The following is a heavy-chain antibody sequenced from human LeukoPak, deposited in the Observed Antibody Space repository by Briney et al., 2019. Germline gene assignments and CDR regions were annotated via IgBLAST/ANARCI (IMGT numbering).Heavy chain of an antibody. D-gene: IGHD1-26*01. Sequence: SETLSLTCTVSGGSISSYYWSWIRQPPGKGLEWIGYIYYSGSTNYNPSLKSRVTISVDTSKNQFSLKLSSVTAADTAVYYCARDRGSFNFDYWGQGTLVTVSS. CDR2: IYYSGST. CDR3: ARDRGSFNFDY. J-gene: IGHJ4*02. CDR1: GGSISSYY. V-gene: IGHV4-59*01.